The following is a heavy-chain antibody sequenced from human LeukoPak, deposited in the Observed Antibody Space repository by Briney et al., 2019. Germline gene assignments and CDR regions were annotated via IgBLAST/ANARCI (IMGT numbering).Heavy chain of an antibody. D-gene: IGHD4/OR15-4a*01. CDR1: GYTFTSYG. Sequence: ASVKVSCKASGYTFTSYGISWVRQAPGQGLEWMGWISAYNGNTNYAQKLQGRVTMTTDTSTSTAYMEPRSLRSDDTAVYYCARDGEYGGYYYGMDVWGQGTTVTVSS. J-gene: IGHJ6*02. CDR3: ARDGEYGGYYYGMDV. CDR2: ISAYNGNT. V-gene: IGHV1-18*01.